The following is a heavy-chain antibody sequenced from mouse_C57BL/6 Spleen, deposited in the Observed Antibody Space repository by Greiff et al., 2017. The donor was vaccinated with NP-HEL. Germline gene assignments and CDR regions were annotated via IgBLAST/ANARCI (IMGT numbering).Heavy chain of an antibody. V-gene: IGHV7-3*01. CDR2: IRNKANGYTT. J-gene: IGHJ4*01. CDR1: GFTFTDYY. D-gene: IGHD1-1*02. CDR3: ARYWWSLYYAMDY. Sequence: EVNLVESGGGLVQPGGSLSLSCAASGFTFTDYYMSWVRQPPGKALEWLGFIRNKANGYTTEYSASVKGRFTISRDNSQSILYLQMNALRAEDSATYYCARYWWSLYYAMDYWGQGTSVTVSS.